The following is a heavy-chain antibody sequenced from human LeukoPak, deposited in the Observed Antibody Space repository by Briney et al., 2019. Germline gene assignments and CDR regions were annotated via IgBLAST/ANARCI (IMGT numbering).Heavy chain of an antibody. CDR2: IIPIFGTA. Sequence: ASVKVSCKASGGTFSSYAISWVRQAPGQGLEWMGGIIPIFGTANYAQKFQGRVTITADESTSTAYMELSSLRSEDTAVYYCARDKTRGMVDSDYYDSSGYYYAAGYWGQGTLVTVSS. CDR3: ARDKTRGMVDSDYYDSSGYYYAAGY. J-gene: IGHJ4*02. D-gene: IGHD3-22*01. V-gene: IGHV1-69*13. CDR1: GGTFSSYA.